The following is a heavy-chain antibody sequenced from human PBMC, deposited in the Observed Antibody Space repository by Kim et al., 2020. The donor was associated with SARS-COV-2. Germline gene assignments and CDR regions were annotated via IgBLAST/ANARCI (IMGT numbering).Heavy chain of an antibody. CDR1: GFTFSSYW. D-gene: IGHD2-2*02. J-gene: IGHJ6*02. Sequence: GGSLRLSCAASGFTFSSYWMSWVRQAPGKGLEWVANIKQDGSEKYYVDSVKGRFTISRDNAKNSLYLQMNSLRAEDTAVYYCARETISEVVDCSSTSCYKRYYYYGMDVWGQGTTVTVSS. CDR3: ARETISEVVDCSSTSCYKRYYYYGMDV. V-gene: IGHV3-7*01. CDR2: IKQDGSEK.